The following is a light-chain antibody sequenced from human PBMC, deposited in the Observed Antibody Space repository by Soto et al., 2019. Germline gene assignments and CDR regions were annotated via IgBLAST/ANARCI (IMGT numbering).Light chain of an antibody. J-gene: IGKJ1*01. CDR1: QHLYNN. CDR3: QHYNSYSEA. V-gene: IGKV3D-15*01. Sequence: EMVMAESPASLSVFPGEGVTLSCRASQHLYNNLAWYQHKPGQAPRLLIYGASSRATGIPDRFSGSGSGTDFTLTVSSLQPEDVATYYCQHYNSYSEAFGQGTKVDIK. CDR2: GAS.